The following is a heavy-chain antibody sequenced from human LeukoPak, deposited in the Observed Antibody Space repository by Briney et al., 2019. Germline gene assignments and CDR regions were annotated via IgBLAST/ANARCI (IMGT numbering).Heavy chain of an antibody. CDR2: IIPILGIA. CDR3: ASGYYYDSSGYLDY. CDR1: GGTFSSYA. D-gene: IGHD3-22*01. Sequence: SVKVSCKASGGTFSSYAISWVRQAPGQGLEWMGRIIPILGIANYAQKFQGRVTITADKSTSTAYMELSSLRSEDTAVYYCASGYYYDSSGYLDYWGQGTLVTVSS. J-gene: IGHJ4*02. V-gene: IGHV1-69*04.